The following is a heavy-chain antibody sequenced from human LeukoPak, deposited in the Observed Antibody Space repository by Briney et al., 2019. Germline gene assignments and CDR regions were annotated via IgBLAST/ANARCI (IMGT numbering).Heavy chain of an antibody. D-gene: IGHD3-3*01. J-gene: IGHJ5*02. CDR2: INPNSGGT. Sequence: ASVKVSCKASGYTFTGYYMHWVRQAPGQGLEWMGWINPNSGGTNYAQKFQGRVTMTRDTSISTAYMELSRLRSDDTAVYYCARGNGSGSHTIFGVVENWFDPWGQGTLVTVSS. CDR1: GYTFTGYY. V-gene: IGHV1-2*02. CDR3: ARGNGSGSHTIFGVVENWFDP.